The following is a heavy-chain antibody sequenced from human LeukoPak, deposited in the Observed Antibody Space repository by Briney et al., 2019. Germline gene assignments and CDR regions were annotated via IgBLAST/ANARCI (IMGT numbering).Heavy chain of an antibody. CDR3: AKGDYDILTGYHDY. V-gene: IGHV3-30*18. J-gene: IGHJ4*02. D-gene: IGHD3-9*01. Sequence: PGGSLRLSCAASGFTFSSYGMHWVRQAPGKGLEWVAVISYDGSNKYYADSVKGRFTISRDNSKNTLYLQMYSLRAEDTAVYYCAKGDYDILTGYHDYWGQGTLVTVSS. CDR2: ISYDGSNK. CDR1: GFTFSSYG.